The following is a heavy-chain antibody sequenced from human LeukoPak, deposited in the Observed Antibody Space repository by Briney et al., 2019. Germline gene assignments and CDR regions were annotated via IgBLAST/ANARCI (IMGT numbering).Heavy chain of an antibody. J-gene: IGHJ4*02. V-gene: IGHV1-8*03. CDR1: GYTFTSYD. CDR3: LVFLFVRGVIIIDY. D-gene: IGHD3-10*02. Sequence: ASVKVSCKASGYTFTSYDINWVRQAPGQGLEWMGWMNPNSGNTGYAQKFQGRVTITRNTSISTAYMELSSLRSEDTAVYYCLVFLFVRGVIIIDYWGQGTLVTVSS. CDR2: MNPNSGNT.